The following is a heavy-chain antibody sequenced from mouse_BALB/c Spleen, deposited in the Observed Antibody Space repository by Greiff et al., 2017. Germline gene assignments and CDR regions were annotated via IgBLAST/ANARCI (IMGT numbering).Heavy chain of an antibody. CDR2: IYPGNSDN. CDR1: GYTFTSYW. J-gene: IGHJ3*01. Sequence: EVKLQESGTVLARPGASVKMSCKASGYTFTSYWMHWVQQRPGQGLEWIGAIYPGNSDNSYNQKFKGKAKLTAVTSTSTAYMELSSLTNEDSAVYYCTRSEGYDHDRFAYWGQGTLVTVSA. CDR3: TRSEGYDHDRFAY. D-gene: IGHD2-4*01. V-gene: IGHV1-5*01.